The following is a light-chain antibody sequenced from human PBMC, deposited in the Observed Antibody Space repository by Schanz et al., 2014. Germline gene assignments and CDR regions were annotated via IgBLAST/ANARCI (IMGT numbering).Light chain of an antibody. CDR1: QSIGTN. Sequence: EVVMTQSPATLSVSPGERVTLSCRASQSIGTNLAWYQQKLGQAPRLLVYGASTRATGLPARFSGGGSGTQFTLSISRLDPEDFAVYYCQQYGSSALTFGGGTKVEIK. CDR2: GAS. CDR3: QQYGSSALT. J-gene: IGKJ4*01. V-gene: IGKV3-15*01.